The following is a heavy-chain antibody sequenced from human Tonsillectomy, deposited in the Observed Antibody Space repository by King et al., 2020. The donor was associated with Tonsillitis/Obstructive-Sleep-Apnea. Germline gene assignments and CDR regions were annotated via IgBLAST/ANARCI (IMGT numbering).Heavy chain of an antibody. CDR1: GFTFSNAW. CDR2: MKSKNDGGTT. D-gene: IGHD4-11*01. CDR3: TTLTPRNTVPIVY. Sequence: VQLVESGGGLVKPGGSLRLSCAASGFTFSNAWMSWVRQAPGKGLEWVGRMKSKNDGGTTDYAAPVKGRFTISRDDSKNTLYLQMNSLKTEDTAVYYCTTLTPRNTVPIVYCGQGTLVTVSS. J-gene: IGHJ4*02. V-gene: IGHV3-15*01.